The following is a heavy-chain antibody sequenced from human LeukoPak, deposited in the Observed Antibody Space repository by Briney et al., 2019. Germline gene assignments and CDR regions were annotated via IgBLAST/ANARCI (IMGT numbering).Heavy chain of an antibody. CDR2: ISSSSGHI. CDR1: GFTFNTYY. Sequence: KTGGSLRLSCAASGFTFNTYYMNWVRQAPGRGLEWVSSISSSSGHIYYADSVKGRFTISRDNSKNTLYLQMNSLRAEDTAVYYCARERAYGGVDYWGQGTLVTVSS. D-gene: IGHD3-16*01. J-gene: IGHJ4*02. V-gene: IGHV3-21*01. CDR3: ARERAYGGVDY.